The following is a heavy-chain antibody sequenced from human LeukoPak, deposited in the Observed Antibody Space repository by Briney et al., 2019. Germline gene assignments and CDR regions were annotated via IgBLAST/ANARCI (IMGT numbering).Heavy chain of an antibody. V-gene: IGHV3-23*01. CDR2: ISGRDDST. Sequence: GASLRLSCAASGSTVTNYAMYWVRQAPGKGLEWVSAISGRDDSTYYADSVKGRFTISRDTSENTLFLQMNSLRAEDTAVYYCAKWGDYDILTGYYDPDYWGQGTLVTVSS. J-gene: IGHJ4*02. CDR1: GSTVTNYA. CDR3: AKWGDYDILTGYYDPDY. D-gene: IGHD3-9*01.